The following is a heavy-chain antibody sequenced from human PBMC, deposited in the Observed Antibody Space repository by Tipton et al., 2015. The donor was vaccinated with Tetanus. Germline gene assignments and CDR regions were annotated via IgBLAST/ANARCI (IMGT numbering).Heavy chain of an antibody. Sequence: VQLVQSGAEVKKPGESLRISCKGSGYSFTSYWISWVRQMPGKGLEWMGRIDPSDSYTNYSPSFQGHVPISADKSISTAYLQWSSMKASDTAMYYCARVVGIAAAAYNWFDPWGQGTLVTVSS. CDR2: IDPSDSYT. V-gene: IGHV5-10-1*01. D-gene: IGHD6-13*01. CDR1: GYSFTSYW. CDR3: ARVVGIAAAAYNWFDP. J-gene: IGHJ5*02.